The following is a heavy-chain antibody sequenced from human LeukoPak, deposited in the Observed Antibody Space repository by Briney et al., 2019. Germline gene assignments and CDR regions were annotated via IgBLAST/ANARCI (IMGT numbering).Heavy chain of an antibody. D-gene: IGHD1-26*01. J-gene: IGHJ5*02. CDR1: RFSFSSYA. Sequence: GGSLRLSCAASRFSFSSYAMSWVRQAPGKGLEWVSAISGSGGTTYYADSVKGRFTVSRDNSKNTLYLQMNSLRVEDTAVYFWAKDQAWEPRLGGSNWFDPWGQGTLVTVSS. CDR3: AKDQAWEPRLGGSNWFDP. CDR2: ISGSGGTT. V-gene: IGHV3-23*01.